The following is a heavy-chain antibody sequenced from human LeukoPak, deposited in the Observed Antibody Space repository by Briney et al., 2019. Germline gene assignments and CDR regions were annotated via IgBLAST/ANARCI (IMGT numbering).Heavy chain of an antibody. CDR3: AREYGGRPYYYGMDV. D-gene: IGHD4-23*01. CDR1: GYTFTSYD. CDR2: MNPNSGNT. J-gene: IGHJ6*02. Sequence: GASVKVSCKASGYTFTSYDINWVRQATGQGLEWMGWMNPNSGNTGYAQKFQGRVTMTRNTSISTAYMELSSLRSEDTAVYYCAREYGGRPYYYGMDVWGQGTTVTVSS. V-gene: IGHV1-8*01.